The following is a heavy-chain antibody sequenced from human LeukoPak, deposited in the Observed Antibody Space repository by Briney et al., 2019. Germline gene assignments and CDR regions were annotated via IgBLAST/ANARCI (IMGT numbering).Heavy chain of an antibody. Sequence: SETLSLTCAVYGGSFSGYYWSWIRQPPGKGLEWIGEINNSGSTNYNPSLKSRVTISVDTSKNQFSLKLSSVTAADTAVYYCARGTAGSSWYYWGQGTLVTLST. CDR3: ARGTAGSSWYY. CDR2: INNSGST. V-gene: IGHV4-34*01. CDR1: GGSFSGYY. D-gene: IGHD6-13*01. J-gene: IGHJ4*02.